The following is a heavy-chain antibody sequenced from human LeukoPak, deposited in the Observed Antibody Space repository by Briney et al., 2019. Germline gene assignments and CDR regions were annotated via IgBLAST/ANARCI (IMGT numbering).Heavy chain of an antibody. Sequence: SETPSLTCTVSGGSISSYYWSWIRQPPGNGLEWIGYIYYSGSTNDNPSLKSRVTISVDTSKNQFSLKLSSVTAADTAVYYCGRDRRGYYDSSGFTTDAFDIWGQGTMVTVSS. V-gene: IGHV4-59*01. CDR1: GGSISSYY. CDR3: GRDRRGYYDSSGFTTDAFDI. D-gene: IGHD3-22*01. CDR2: IYYSGST. J-gene: IGHJ3*02.